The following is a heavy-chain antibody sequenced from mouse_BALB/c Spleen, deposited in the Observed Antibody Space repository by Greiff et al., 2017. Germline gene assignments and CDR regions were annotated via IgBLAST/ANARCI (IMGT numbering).Heavy chain of an antibody. J-gene: IGHJ2*01. CDR3: ARYPDY. V-gene: IGHV5-17*02. Sequence: DVKLVESGGGLVQPGGSRKLSCAASGFTFSSFGMHWVRQAPEKGLEWVAYISSGSSTIYYADTVKGRFTISRDNPKNTLFLQMTSLRSEDTAMYYCARYPDYWGQGTTLTVSS. CDR2: ISSGSSTI. CDR1: GFTFSSFG.